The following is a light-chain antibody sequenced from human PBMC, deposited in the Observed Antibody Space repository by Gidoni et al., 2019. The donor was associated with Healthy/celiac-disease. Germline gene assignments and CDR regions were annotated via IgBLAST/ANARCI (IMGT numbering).Light chain of an antibody. Sequence: EIVVTQSPGTLSLSPGERATLSCRASQSVSSSYLAWYQQKPGQAPRLLIYGASSSATGIPDRFSGSGSGTDFTLTISRLEPEDTAVYYCQQYCSSPTFGGXTKVEIK. CDR1: QSVSSSY. CDR2: GAS. V-gene: IGKV3-20*01. J-gene: IGKJ4*01. CDR3: QQYCSSPT.